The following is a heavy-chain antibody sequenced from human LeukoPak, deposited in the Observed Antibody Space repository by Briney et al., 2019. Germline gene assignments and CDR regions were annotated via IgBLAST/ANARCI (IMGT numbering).Heavy chain of an antibody. V-gene: IGHV1-69*13. D-gene: IGHD2-15*01. CDR3: ARVGAVVPSAVAFDI. CDR2: IIPIFGTA. CDR1: GGTFSSYA. Sequence: ASVKVSCKASGGTFSSYAISWVRQAPGQGLEWMGGIIPIFGTANYAQKFQGRVTITADESTSTAYMELSSLRSEDTAVYYCARVGAVVPSAVAFDIWGQGTMVTVSS. J-gene: IGHJ3*02.